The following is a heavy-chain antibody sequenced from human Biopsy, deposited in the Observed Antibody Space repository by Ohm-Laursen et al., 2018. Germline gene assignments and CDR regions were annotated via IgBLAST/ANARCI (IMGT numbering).Heavy chain of an antibody. CDR2: IKQDGSEK. J-gene: IGHJ6*02. CDR3: ARDRYYGSESYYSHYNMDV. V-gene: IGHV3-7*01. CDR1: GFTFSDYW. Sequence: SLRLFCTASGFTFSDYWMSWVRQSPEKGLGWVANIKQDGSEKNYVDSVEGRFTISRDNTKNSLYLQMDSLRAADTAVYYCARDRYYGSESYYSHYNMDVWGQGTTVSVSS. D-gene: IGHD3-10*01.